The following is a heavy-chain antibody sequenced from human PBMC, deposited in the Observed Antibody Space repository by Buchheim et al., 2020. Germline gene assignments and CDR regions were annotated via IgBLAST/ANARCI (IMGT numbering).Heavy chain of an antibody. CDR1: GFTFSSYG. D-gene: IGHD2-15*01. J-gene: IGHJ6*02. V-gene: IGHV3-33*01. CDR2: IWYDGSNK. Sequence: QVQLVESGGGVVQPGRSLRLSCAASGFTFSSYGMHWVRQAPGKGLEWVAVIWYDGSNKYYADSVKGRFTISRDNSKNTLYLQMNSLRAEDTAVYYCARGPDTDCSGGSCYFLYYYYYYGMDVWGQGTT. CDR3: ARGPDTDCSGGSCYFLYYYYYYGMDV.